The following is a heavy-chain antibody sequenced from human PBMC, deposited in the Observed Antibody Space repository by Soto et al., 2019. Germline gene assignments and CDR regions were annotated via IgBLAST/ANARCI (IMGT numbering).Heavy chain of an antibody. J-gene: IGHJ4*02. Sequence: SETLSLTCAVYGASLSDNYCNWLRQPPGKGLEWIGEINHSGNTNYNPSLRSRVTISVDAANHQFSLSLDSVTAADTAVYFCARNRGTTLGTDFWGQGILVTVSS. V-gene: IGHV4-34*01. CDR3: ARNRGTTLGTDF. CDR1: GASLSDNY. CDR2: INHSGNT. D-gene: IGHD4-17*01.